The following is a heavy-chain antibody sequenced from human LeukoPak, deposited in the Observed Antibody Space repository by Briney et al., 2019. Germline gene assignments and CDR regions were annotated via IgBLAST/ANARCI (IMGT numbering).Heavy chain of an antibody. CDR2: IYYSGST. CDR3: ARTRLWFGELGFDY. D-gene: IGHD3-10*01. J-gene: IGHJ4*02. CDR1: GGSFSSYY. Sequence: SETLSLTCAVYGGSFSSYYWSWIRQPPGKGLEWIGSIYYSGSTYYNLSLKSRVTISVDTSKNQFSLKLSSVTAADTAVYYCARTRLWFGELGFDYWGQGTLVTVSS. V-gene: IGHV4-59*01.